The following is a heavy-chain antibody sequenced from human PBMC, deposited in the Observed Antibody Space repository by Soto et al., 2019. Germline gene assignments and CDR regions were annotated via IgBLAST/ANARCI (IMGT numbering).Heavy chain of an antibody. D-gene: IGHD3-16*01. CDR2: ISGSGGRS. Sequence: EVQLLDSGGGLVQPGGSLRLSCAASGFTFSNYAMTWVRQGPGKGLEWVSGISGSGGRSYYADSVKGRFTISRDNSKITLYLPMNNLTAEDTAVYYCAKAYFVWSSEQPYYFDYWGQGTLVTVSS. V-gene: IGHV3-23*01. J-gene: IGHJ4*02. CDR3: AKAYFVWSSEQPYYFDY. CDR1: GFTFSNYA.